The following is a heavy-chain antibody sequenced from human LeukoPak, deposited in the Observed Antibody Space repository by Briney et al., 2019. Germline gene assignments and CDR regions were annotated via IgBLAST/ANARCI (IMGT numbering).Heavy chain of an antibody. Sequence: ASVTVSFKVSGYTLTELSMHWVRQAPGKGLEGMGGFDPEDGETIYAQKFQGRVTMTEDTSTDTAYMELSSLRSADTAVYYCATGYDYGDSSVYYYYGMDVWGQGTTVTVSS. CDR1: GYTLTELS. CDR2: FDPEDGET. J-gene: IGHJ6*02. D-gene: IGHD4-17*01. CDR3: ATGYDYGDSSVYYYYGMDV. V-gene: IGHV1-24*01.